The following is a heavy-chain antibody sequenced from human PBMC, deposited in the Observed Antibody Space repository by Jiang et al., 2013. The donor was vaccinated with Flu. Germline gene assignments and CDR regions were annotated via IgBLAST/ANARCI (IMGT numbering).Heavy chain of an antibody. J-gene: IGHJ4*02. V-gene: IGHV4-59*01. D-gene: IGHD5-24*01. CDR1: GDSISNYY. CDR2: LLQWEH. Sequence: PGLVKPSETLSLTCTVSGDSISNYYWSWIRHAPREGTGVDWEYLLQWEHQLQPSLKSRVTISVDMSKNQFSLKLSSVTAADTAVYYCAREVGRLQPSDHWGQGTLVTVSS. CDR3: AREVGRLQPSDH.